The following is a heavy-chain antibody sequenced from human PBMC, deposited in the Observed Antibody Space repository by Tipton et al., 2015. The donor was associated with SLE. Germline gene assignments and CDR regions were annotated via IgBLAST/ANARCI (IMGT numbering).Heavy chain of an antibody. CDR3: ARLLDYDFWSGDEGDY. D-gene: IGHD3-3*01. V-gene: IGHV1-69*01. CDR2: IIPIIGTP. Sequence: QSGAEVKKPGSSVKVSCKASGDTSTNYDISWVRQAPGKGLEWMGGIIPIIGTPNYAEKFQGRLTISASELTSTAYMELNNLRSEDTAVYYCARLLDYDFWSGDEGDYWGRGTLVSVSS. J-gene: IGHJ4*02. CDR1: GDTSTNYD.